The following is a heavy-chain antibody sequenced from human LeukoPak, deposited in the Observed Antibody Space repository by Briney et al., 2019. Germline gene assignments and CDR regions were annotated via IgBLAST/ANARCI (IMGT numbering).Heavy chain of an antibody. CDR1: GGSFSGYY. CDR3: ASDLITIFGVVIELRY. J-gene: IGHJ4*02. CDR2: INHSGST. V-gene: IGHV4-34*01. D-gene: IGHD3-3*01. Sequence: KPSETLSLTCAVYGGSFSGYYWSWIRQPPGKGLEWIGEINHSGSTHYNPSLKSRVTISVDTSKNQFSLKLSSVTAADTAVYYCASDLITIFGVVIELRYWGQGTLVTVSS.